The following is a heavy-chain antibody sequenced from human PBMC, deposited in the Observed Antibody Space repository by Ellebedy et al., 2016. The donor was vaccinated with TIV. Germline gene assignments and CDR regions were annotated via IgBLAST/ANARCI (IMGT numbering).Heavy chain of an antibody. CDR3: ARLRPWELLDY. J-gene: IGHJ4*02. CDR2: IDTKTGNP. V-gene: IGHV7-4-1*02. CDR1: GYTFTSYD. Sequence: AASVKVSCKTSGYTFTSYDMIWVRQAPGQGLEWMGWIDTKTGNPTYAQGFTGRFVFSLDTSVSPAYLQISNLKAEDTAVFYCARLRPWELLDYWGQGTRVTVSS. D-gene: IGHD1-26*01.